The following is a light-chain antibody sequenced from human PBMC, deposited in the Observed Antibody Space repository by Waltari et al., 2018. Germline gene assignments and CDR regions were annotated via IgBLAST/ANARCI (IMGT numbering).Light chain of an antibody. CDR1: QSVSTSD. Sequence: EIVLTPSPGTLSLSPGERATLSCRASQSVSTSDLAWYQQKPGQAPRLLIYGASSRATGIPDRFSGSGSGTDFTLTISRLEPEDFAVYYCQQYGSSPQTFGQGTKVEIK. V-gene: IGKV3-20*01. CDR2: GAS. J-gene: IGKJ1*01. CDR3: QQYGSSPQT.